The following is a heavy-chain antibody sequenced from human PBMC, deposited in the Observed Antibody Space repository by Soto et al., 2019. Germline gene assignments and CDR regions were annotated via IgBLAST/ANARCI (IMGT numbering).Heavy chain of an antibody. J-gene: IGHJ3*02. V-gene: IGHV3-30-3*01. Sequence: GGSLRLSCAASGFTFSSYAMHWVRQAPGKGLEWVAVISYDGSNKYYADSVKGRFTISRDNSKNTLYLQMNSLRAEDTAVYYCARDGGGVAGTWAFDIWGQGTMVTVSS. CDR1: GFTFSSYA. CDR3: ARDGGGVAGTWAFDI. D-gene: IGHD6-19*01. CDR2: ISYDGSNK.